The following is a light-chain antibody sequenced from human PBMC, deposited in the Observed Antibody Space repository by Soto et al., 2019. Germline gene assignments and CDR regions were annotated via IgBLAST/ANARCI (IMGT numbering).Light chain of an antibody. J-gene: IGLJ1*01. Sequence: QAVVTQPPSVSGAPGQTVTISCTGSSSNLGPGFDVHWYQHVPGRAPKLVLYGNTIRPSGVPDRFSGSKSGSSDSLAITGLQAEDEADDYCHSYDSILTGSNFGTGTKLTVL. CDR1: SSNLGPGFD. CDR3: HSYDSILTGSN. V-gene: IGLV1-40*01. CDR2: GNT.